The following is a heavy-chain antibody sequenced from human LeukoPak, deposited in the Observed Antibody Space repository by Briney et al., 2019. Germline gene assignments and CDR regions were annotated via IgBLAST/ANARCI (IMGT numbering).Heavy chain of an antibody. CDR2: IRYDGSNK. CDR3: ARGIDSSGWSWDY. CDR1: GFTFSSYG. V-gene: IGHV3-30*02. Sequence: PGGSLRLSCAASGFTFSSYGMHWVRQAPGKGLEWVAFIRYDGSNKYYADSVKGRFTISRDNSKNTLYLQMNSLRAEDTAVYYCARGIDSSGWSWDYWGQGTLVTVSS. D-gene: IGHD6-19*01. J-gene: IGHJ4*02.